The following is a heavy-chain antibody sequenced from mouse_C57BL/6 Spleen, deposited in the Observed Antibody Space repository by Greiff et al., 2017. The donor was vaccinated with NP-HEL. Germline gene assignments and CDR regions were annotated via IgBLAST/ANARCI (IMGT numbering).Heavy chain of an antibody. Sequence: EVQLQQSGPELVKPGASVKISCKASGYTFTDYYMNWVKQSHGKSLEWIGDINPNNGGTSYNQKFKGKATLTVDKSSSTAYMELRSLTSEDSAVYYCARETAQAMSYYFDYWGQGTTLTVSS. V-gene: IGHV1-26*01. CDR2: INPNNGGT. J-gene: IGHJ2*01. D-gene: IGHD3-2*02. CDR3: ARETAQAMSYYFDY. CDR1: GYTFTDYY.